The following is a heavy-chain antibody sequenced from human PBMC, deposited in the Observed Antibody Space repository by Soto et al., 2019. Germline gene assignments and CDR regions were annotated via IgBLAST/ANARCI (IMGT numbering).Heavy chain of an antibody. V-gene: IGHV4-31*03. CDR3: ARQIAGGDCHIDY. CDR2: IYYSGST. J-gene: IGHJ4*02. D-gene: IGHD2-21*02. Sequence: SETLSLTCTVSGGSISSGGYYWSWIRQHPGKGLEWIGYIYYSGSTYYNPSLKSRVTISVDTSKNQFSLKLSSVTAADTAVYYCARQIAGGDCHIDYWGQGTLVTVSS. CDR1: GGSISSGGYY.